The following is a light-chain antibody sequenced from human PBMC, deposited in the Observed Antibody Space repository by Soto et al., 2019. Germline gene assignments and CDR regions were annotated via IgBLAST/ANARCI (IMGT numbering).Light chain of an antibody. CDR3: MQPLQSWT. CDR1: QSLLHSNGYNY. Sequence: EIVMTQSPLSLPVTPGEPASISCRSSQSLLHSNGYNYLDWYLQKPGQSPQLLIYLGSNRASGVPDRFSGSGSGTDFTLKISRVEAEDVGVYYCMQPLQSWTFGQGAKVDI. J-gene: IGKJ1*01. V-gene: IGKV2-28*01. CDR2: LGS.